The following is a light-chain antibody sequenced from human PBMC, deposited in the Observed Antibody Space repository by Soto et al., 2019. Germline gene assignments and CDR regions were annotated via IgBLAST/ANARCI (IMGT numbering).Light chain of an antibody. J-gene: IGKJ2*01. CDR1: QSITSY. Sequence: DIQMTQSPSSLSASVGDRVTITCRASQSITSYLNWYQQKPGKAPKLLIYGISNLQSGGPSRFSGRGSGTDFTLTISSLQPEDFATYYCQQSYRIPDTFGQGTKLELK. CDR2: GIS. V-gene: IGKV1-39*01. CDR3: QQSYRIPDT.